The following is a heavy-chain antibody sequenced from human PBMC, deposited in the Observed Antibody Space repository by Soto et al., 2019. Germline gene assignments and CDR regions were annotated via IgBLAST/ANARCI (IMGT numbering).Heavy chain of an antibody. CDR3: AKRPASIITFDY. CDR1: GLTFSNYS. D-gene: IGHD2-2*01. V-gene: IGHV3-23*01. CDR2: ISGNGGST. Sequence: PGGSLRLSCAASGLTFSNYSMSWVRQAPGKGLEWVSTISGNGGSTYYADSVKGRFTISRDNSKNMLFLQINSLRDDDSAVYYCAKRPASIITFDYWGQGTPVTVSS. J-gene: IGHJ4*02.